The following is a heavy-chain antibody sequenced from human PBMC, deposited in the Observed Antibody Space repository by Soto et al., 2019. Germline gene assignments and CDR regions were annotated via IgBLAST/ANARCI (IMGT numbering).Heavy chain of an antibody. CDR3: ARGMQGSRYFDL. Sequence: EEQLVESGGGLVQPGGSLRLSCAGSGFVFSSYWMHWVRQVPGKGLVWVSRITNGGSSSSYADSVNGRFTVSRDNAKSTLYLQMNSLRDEDTAMYYCARGMQGSRYFDLWGRGTLVSVSS. CDR2: ITNGGSSS. CDR1: GFVFSSYW. J-gene: IGHJ2*01. V-gene: IGHV3-74*01.